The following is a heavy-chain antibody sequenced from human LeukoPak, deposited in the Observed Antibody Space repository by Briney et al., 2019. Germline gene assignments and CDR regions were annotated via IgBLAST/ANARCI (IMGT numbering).Heavy chain of an antibody. V-gene: IGHV1-69*05. Sequence: ASVKVSCKASGGTFSSYAISWVRQAPGQGLEWMGRIIPIFGTANYAQKFQGRVTITTDESTSTAYMELSSLRSEDTAVYYCAISARHYDYWSGPYVDYWGQGTLVTVSS. CDR1: GGTFSSYA. CDR3: AISARHYDYWSGPYVDY. D-gene: IGHD3-3*01. J-gene: IGHJ4*02. CDR2: IIPIFGTA.